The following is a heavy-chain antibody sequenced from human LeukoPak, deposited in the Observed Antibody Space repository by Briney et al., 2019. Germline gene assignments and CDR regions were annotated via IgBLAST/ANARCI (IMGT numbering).Heavy chain of an antibody. V-gene: IGHV3-7*03. J-gene: IGHJ5*02. D-gene: IGHD5-18*01. CDR2: IREERGQE. CDR3: ASLDTAKQPLANH. CDR1: GLTVSNHW. Sequence: GGSLRLSCVVSGLTVSNHWMSWVRQAPGKGLEWVANIREERGQEYYVDSVKGRFTISKNSAKNSLYLQMNTLRVEDTAMYYCASLDTAKQPLANHWGQGTLVTVSS.